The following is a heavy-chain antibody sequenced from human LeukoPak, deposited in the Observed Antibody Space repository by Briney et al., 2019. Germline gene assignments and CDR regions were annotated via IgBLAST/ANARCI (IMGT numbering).Heavy chain of an antibody. CDR3: ASREMGWVATISGLVYYYYYMDV. CDR2: IIPIFGTA. J-gene: IGHJ6*03. CDR1: GGTFSSYA. Sequence: GASAKVSCKASGGTFSSYAISWVRQAPGQGLEWMGGIIPIFGTANYAQKFQGRVTITADKSTSTAYMELSSLRSEDTAVYYCASREMGWVATISGLVYYYYYMDVWGKGTTVTVSS. D-gene: IGHD5-12*01. V-gene: IGHV1-69*06.